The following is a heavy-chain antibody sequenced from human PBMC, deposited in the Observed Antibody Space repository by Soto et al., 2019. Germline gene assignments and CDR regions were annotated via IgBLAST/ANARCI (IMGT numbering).Heavy chain of an antibody. Sequence: HPGGSLRLSCAAAGFTVDSYSINWVRQATGKGLEWVSCINRSSGSICYADSVKGRFTISRDNAKNSLYLQMNSLRVEDTALYYCVKPDSSGYYSGPHFDFWGQGTQVTVSS. D-gene: IGHD3-22*01. J-gene: IGHJ4*02. CDR3: VKPDSSGYYSGPHFDF. CDR1: GFTVDSYS. V-gene: IGHV3-9*01. CDR2: INRSSGSI.